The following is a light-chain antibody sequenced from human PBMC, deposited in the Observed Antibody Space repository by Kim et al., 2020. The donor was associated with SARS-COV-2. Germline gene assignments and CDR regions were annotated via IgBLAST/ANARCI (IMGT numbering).Light chain of an antibody. V-gene: IGLV3-9*01. J-gene: IGLJ2*01. Sequence: SVALGQTARITCGGNNIGSKNVPWYQQKPGQAPVLVIYRDSNRPSGIPERFSGSNSGNTATLTISRAQAGDEADYYCQVWDSSVVFGGGTQLTVL. CDR3: QVWDSSVV. CDR1: NIGSKN. CDR2: RDS.